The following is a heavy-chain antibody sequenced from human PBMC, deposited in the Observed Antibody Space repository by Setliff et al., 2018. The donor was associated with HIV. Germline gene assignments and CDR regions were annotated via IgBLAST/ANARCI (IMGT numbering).Heavy chain of an antibody. CDR1: GFTFSNYW. V-gene: IGHV3-7*03. CDR2: INQDGGEK. J-gene: IGHJ6*03. Sequence: GESLKISCTASGFTFSNYWMTWVRQAPGKGLEWVANINQDGGEKYYVDAEKGRLTISRDNAKNSVFLQLDSLRDDDTAVYYCARDGSAFHYYYYMDVWGKGTTVTVTS. CDR3: ARDGSAFHYYYYMDV. D-gene: IGHD6-25*01.